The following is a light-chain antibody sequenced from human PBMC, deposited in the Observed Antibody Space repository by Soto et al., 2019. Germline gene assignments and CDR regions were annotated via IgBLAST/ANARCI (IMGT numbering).Light chain of an antibody. V-gene: IGKV3-20*01. CDR1: QSLSSNY. Sequence: EIVLTQSPGTLSLSPGERATLSCRASQSLSSNYLAWYQQKPDQAPRLLIYGASTRATGIPDRFSGSGSGTDFTLTISRLEPEDFAVFYCQQYVMSPATFGQGTKVEIK. CDR2: GAS. CDR3: QQYVMSPAT. J-gene: IGKJ1*01.